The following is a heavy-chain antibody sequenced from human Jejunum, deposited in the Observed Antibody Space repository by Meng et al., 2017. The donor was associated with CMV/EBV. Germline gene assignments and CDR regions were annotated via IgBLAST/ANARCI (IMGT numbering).Heavy chain of an antibody. CDR3: AKTSTYGSSPTVY. D-gene: IGHD1-1*01. CDR2: VSYPANT. Sequence: SGDSISSNTFYWGWVRQPPGKGLEWIGNVSYPANTYYNRSLQSRATISVDTSKNQFSLKLRSVTAADTAMYFCAKTSTYGSSPTVYWGQGTLVTVSS. CDR1: GDSISSNTFY. V-gene: IGHV4-39*07. J-gene: IGHJ4*02.